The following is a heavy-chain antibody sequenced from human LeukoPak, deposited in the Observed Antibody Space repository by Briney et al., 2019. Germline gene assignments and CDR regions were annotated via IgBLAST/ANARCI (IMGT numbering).Heavy chain of an antibody. J-gene: IGHJ4*02. CDR2: INHSGST. CDR3: ARGRIVGATRLDY. V-gene: IGHV4-34*01. Sequence: PSETLSLTCAVYGGSFSGYYWSWIRQPPGKGLEWIGEINHSGSTNYNPSLKSRVTISVDTSKNQFSLKLSSVTAADTAVYYCARGRIVGATRLDYWGQGTLVTVCS. CDR1: GGSFSGYY. D-gene: IGHD1-26*01.